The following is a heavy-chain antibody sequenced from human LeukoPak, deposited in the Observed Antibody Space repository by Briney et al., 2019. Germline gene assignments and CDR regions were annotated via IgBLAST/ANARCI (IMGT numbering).Heavy chain of an antibody. V-gene: IGHV4-30-4*08. CDR1: GGSISSGDYY. CDR3: ASEGYYDSSGYNGAFDI. J-gene: IGHJ3*02. CDR2: IYYSGST. Sequence: SETLSLTCTVSGGSISSGDYYWSWIRQPPGKGLEWVGYIYYSGSTYYNPSLKSRVTISVDTSKNQFSLKLSSVTAADTAVYYCASEGYYDSSGYNGAFDIWGQGTMVTVSS. D-gene: IGHD3-22*01.